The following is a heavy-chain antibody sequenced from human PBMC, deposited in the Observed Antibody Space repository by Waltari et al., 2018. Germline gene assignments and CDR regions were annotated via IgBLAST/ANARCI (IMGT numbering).Heavy chain of an antibody. J-gene: IGHJ4*02. V-gene: IGHV4-61*02. CDR1: GGSISSGSYY. Sequence: QVQLQESGPGLVKPSQPLSLTCTVSGGSISSGSYYWSWIRQPAGKGLEWIGYIYTSGSTNYNPSLKSRVTISVDTSKNQFSLKLSSVTAADTAVYYCARSVSGLGIPADWGQGTLVTVSS. CDR2: IYTSGST. CDR3: ARSVSGLGIPAD. D-gene: IGHD7-27*01.